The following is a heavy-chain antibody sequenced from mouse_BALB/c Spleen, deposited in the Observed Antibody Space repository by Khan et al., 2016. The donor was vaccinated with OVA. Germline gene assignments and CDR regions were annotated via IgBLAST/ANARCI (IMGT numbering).Heavy chain of an antibody. CDR1: GYTFTSYV. CDR2: IYPFNDDT. D-gene: IGHD2-14*01. V-gene: IGHV1S136*01. CDR3: ANNYRYDVYFDY. Sequence: EVQLQESGPDLVKPGASVRMSCKAAGYTFTSYVMHWLRQKPGQGLEWIGYIYPFNDDTKYNEKFKGKATLTSDKSSSTAYMELSSLTSEDSAVXYCANNYRYDVYFDYWGQGTTLTVSS. J-gene: IGHJ2*01.